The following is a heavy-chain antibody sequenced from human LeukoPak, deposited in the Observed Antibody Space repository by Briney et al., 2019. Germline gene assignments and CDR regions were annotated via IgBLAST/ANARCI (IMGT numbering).Heavy chain of an antibody. V-gene: IGHV4-59*01. CDR1: GGSISSYY. J-gene: IGHJ6*03. CDR3: ARSRDIVVVPAPDYYYMDV. CDR2: IYYSGST. D-gene: IGHD2-2*01. Sequence: SETLSLTCTVSGGSISSYYWSWIRQPPGKGLEWIGYIYYSGSTNYNPSLKSRVTISVDTSKNQFSLKLSSVTAADTAVYYCARSRDIVVVPAPDYYYMDVWGKGTTVTVSS.